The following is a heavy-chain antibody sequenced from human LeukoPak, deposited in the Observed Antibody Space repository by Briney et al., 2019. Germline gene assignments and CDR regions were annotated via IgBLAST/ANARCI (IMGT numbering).Heavy chain of an antibody. V-gene: IGHV4-61*02. CDR2: IYSSGRT. CDR1: GGSISSGPYY. CDR3: ARGEWSGWFDP. J-gene: IGHJ5*02. Sequence: PSETLSLTCTVSGGSISSGPYYWSWIRQPAGKGLEWIGRIYSSGRTNYNPSLKSRVTISLDTSKNQISLKVSSVTAADTAMYYCARGEWSGWFDPWGQGTLVTVSS. D-gene: IGHD3-3*01.